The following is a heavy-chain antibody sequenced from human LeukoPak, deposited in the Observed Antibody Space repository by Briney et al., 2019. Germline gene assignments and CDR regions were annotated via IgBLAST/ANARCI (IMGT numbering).Heavy chain of an antibody. CDR2: INPVGGAT. D-gene: IGHD3-16*02. CDR3: ERYFRATFGGVIASAFDY. CDR1: GYTFTDHY. Sequence: GASVKVSCKASGYTFTDHYMHWVRQAPGQGLEWMGIINPVGGATTYAQHFQGRVTMTTDKSTSTVYMELRSLRSEDTAVYYCERYFRATFGGVIASAFDYWGQGTLVTVSS. J-gene: IGHJ4*02. V-gene: IGHV1-46*01.